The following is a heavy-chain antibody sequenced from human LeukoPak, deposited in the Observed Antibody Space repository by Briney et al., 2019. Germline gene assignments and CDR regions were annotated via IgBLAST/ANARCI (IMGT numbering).Heavy chain of an antibody. J-gene: IGHJ4*02. CDR1: GFTFSSYS. CDR3: ARDWVVAAFDY. Sequence: PGGSLRLSCAASGFTFSSYSMNWVRQAPGKGLEWVSYISSSSSTIYYADSVKGRFTISRDNAKNSLYLQMNSLRAEDTAVYYCARDWVVAAFDYWGQGTLVTASS. CDR2: ISSSSSTI. D-gene: IGHD2-15*01. V-gene: IGHV3-48*01.